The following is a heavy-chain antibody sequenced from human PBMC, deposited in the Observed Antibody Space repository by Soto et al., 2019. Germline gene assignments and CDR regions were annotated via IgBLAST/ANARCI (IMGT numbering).Heavy chain of an antibody. J-gene: IGHJ4*02. CDR2: IYYSGST. D-gene: IGHD3-22*01. CDR1: GGSISSYY. V-gene: IGHV4-59*01. CDR3: AREGGSSGYYFDY. Sequence: SETLSLTCTVSGGSISSYYWSWIRQPPGKGLEWIGYIYYSGSTNYNPSLKSRVTISVDTSKNQFSLKLSPVTAADTAVYYCAREGGSSGYYFDYWGQGTLVTVSS.